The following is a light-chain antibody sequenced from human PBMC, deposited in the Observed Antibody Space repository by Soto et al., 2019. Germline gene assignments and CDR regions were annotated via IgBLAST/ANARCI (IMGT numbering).Light chain of an antibody. CDR3: QQYGSSSWT. J-gene: IGKJ1*01. V-gene: IGKV3-20*01. CDR2: GAS. Sequence: DIVLTQSPGTPSLSPGERATLSCRASQSVSSTSLAWYQQKPGQAPRLLIYGASSRATGIPDRFSGSGSGTDFTLTISRLEPEDFAVYYCQQYGSSSWTFGQGTKVEIK. CDR1: QSVSSTS.